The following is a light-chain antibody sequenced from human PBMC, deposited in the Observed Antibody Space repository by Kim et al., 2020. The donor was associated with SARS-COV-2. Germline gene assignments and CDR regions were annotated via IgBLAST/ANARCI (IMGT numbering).Light chain of an antibody. CDR1: QSISNW. V-gene: IGKV1-5*01. Sequence: SASVGDRVTMTCRASQSISNWMAWYQQKPGKAPKLLISDASNLEGGVPSRFSGSGSGTEFTLTISSLQPDDFATYFCQQYNTYLLTFGGGTKLEI. CDR2: DAS. J-gene: IGKJ4*01. CDR3: QQYNTYLLT.